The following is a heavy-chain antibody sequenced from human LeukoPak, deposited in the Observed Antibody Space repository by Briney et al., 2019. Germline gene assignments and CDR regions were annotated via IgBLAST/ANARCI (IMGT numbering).Heavy chain of an antibody. CDR1: GFTFDDYA. CDR2: ISWNSGSI. V-gene: IGHV3-9*01. Sequence: GGSLRLSCAASGFTFDDYAMHWVRHAPGKGLEWVSGISWNSGSIGYADSVKGRFTISRDNAKNSLYLQMNSLRAGDTALYYCAKAALRLRFQYYFDYWGQGTLVTVPS. D-gene: IGHD5-12*01. CDR3: AKAALRLRFQYYFDY. J-gene: IGHJ4*02.